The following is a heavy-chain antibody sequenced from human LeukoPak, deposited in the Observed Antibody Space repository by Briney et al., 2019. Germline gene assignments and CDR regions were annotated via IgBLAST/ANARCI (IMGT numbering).Heavy chain of an antibody. CDR2: IYSGGST. Sequence: GGSLRLSCAASGFTVSNNYMIWVRQAPGKGLEWVSLIYSGGSTYYSDSVRGRFATSRDNSKNTLYLQMSSLRAADTAVYYCARWGGSSWYETLRPRSNWFDPWGQGTLVTVSS. V-gene: IGHV3-53*01. CDR3: ARWGGSSWYETLRPRSNWFDP. D-gene: IGHD6-13*01. J-gene: IGHJ5*02. CDR1: GFTVSNNY.